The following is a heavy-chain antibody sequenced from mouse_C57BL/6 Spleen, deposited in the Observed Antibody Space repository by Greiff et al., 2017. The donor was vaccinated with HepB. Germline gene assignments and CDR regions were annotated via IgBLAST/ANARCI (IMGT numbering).Heavy chain of an antibody. D-gene: IGHD2-3*01. CDR2: INPNNGGT. CDR1: GYTFTDYN. V-gene: IGHV1-18*01. J-gene: IGHJ3*01. CDR3: ARHFGYYGWFAY. Sequence: VQLQQSGPELVKPGASVKIPCKASGYTFTDYNMDWVKQSHGKSLEWIGDINPNNGGTIYNQKFKGKATLTVDKSSSTAYMELRSLTSEDTAVFYCARHFGYYGWFAYWGQGTLVTVSA.